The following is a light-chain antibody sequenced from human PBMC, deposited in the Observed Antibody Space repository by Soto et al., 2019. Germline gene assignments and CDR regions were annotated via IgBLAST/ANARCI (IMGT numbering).Light chain of an antibody. J-gene: IGKJ2*01. V-gene: IGKV1-39*01. CDR1: QSITNY. CDR2: AAS. CDR3: QQSDSYPYT. Sequence: DIQMTQSPSSLSVSVGDRVTITCRASQSITNYLNWYQQKPGKAPKLLVYAASSVQSGAPSRFSGNGSGTDFTLTISSLQPEDFASYYCQQSDSYPYTFSQGTQLEIK.